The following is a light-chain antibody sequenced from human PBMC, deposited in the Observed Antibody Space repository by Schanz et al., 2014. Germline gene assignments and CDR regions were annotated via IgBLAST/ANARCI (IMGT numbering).Light chain of an antibody. V-gene: IGLV2-8*01. Sequence: QSALTQPPSASGSPGQSVTISCTGTSSDVGGYNYVSWYQHHPGKVPKLIIYAVTERPSGVPDRFSGSKSDNRASLTISGFGPDTEYESHYYCCSVGGTWVFGGGTKLTVL. CDR1: SSDVGGYNY. CDR3: CSVGGTWV. J-gene: IGLJ3*02. CDR2: AVT.